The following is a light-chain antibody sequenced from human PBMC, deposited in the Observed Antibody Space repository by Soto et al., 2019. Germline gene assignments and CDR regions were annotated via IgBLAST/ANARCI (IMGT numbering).Light chain of an antibody. CDR2: GAS. CDR1: QSVRSSY. CDR3: QLPGSPPLP. Sequence: SMSVGAVSLSKGERATLSFKASQSVRSSYLAWYQQKPGQAPRLLIYGASSRAAGIPDRFSGSGSGTDFTLTISILEPEDFAVYYCQLPGSPPLPFGGGSMVAIK. J-gene: IGKJ4*01. V-gene: IGKV3-20*01.